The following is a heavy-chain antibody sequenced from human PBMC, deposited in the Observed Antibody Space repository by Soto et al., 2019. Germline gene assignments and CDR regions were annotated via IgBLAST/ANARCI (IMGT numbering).Heavy chain of an antibody. V-gene: IGHV4-34*01. CDR3: ARRGRGPNYYDSSGYHRYFDY. D-gene: IGHD3-22*01. Sequence: PSETLSLTCAVYGGSFSGYYWSWIRQPPGKGLEWIGEINHSGSTNYNPSLKSRVTISVDTSKNQFSLKLSSVTAADTAVYYCARRGRGPNYYDSSGYHRYFDYWGQGTLVTAPQ. J-gene: IGHJ4*02. CDR1: GGSFSGYY. CDR2: INHSGST.